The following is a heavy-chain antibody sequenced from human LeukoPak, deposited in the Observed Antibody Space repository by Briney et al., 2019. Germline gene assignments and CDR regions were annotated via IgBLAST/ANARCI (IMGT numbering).Heavy chain of an antibody. CDR2: ITGSTGYI. D-gene: IGHD3-22*01. Sequence: GGSLRLSCAVSGFTFSSYSMNWVRQAPGKGLEWVSSITGSTGYIYYADSVKGRFTISRDNAKSSLYLQLNSLRAEDTAVYYCARVDSSGYYSFHYWGQGTLVTVSS. CDR3: ARVDSSGYYSFHY. V-gene: IGHV3-21*01. J-gene: IGHJ4*02. CDR1: GFTFSSYS.